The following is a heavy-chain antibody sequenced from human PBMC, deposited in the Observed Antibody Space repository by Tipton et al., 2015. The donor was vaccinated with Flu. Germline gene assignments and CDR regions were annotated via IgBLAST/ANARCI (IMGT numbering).Heavy chain of an antibody. CDR1: GGSFSDYY. D-gene: IGHD2-15*01. Sequence: TLSLTCAVYGGSFSDYYWSWIRQPPGKGLEWIGEINHSGGTDYSPSLKSRVTMSIDTSKSQFSLKLSSVTAADTAIYSCARSSRSCGGSTCYPLDYWGQGTLVTVSS. J-gene: IGHJ4*02. CDR3: ARSSRSCGGSTCYPLDY. CDR2: INHSGGT. V-gene: IGHV4-34*01.